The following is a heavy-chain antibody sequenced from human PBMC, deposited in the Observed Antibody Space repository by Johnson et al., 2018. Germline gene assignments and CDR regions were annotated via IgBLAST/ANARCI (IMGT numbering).Heavy chain of an antibody. J-gene: IGHJ6*02. Sequence: EVQLVESGAEVKKPGESLKISCKGSGYSFTSYWIGWVRQMPGKGLEWMGIIYPGDSDTRYSPSFPGQVTISADKSISTAYLQWSRLKASDTAMYYFARIMPSHYYDSSGYYRYGMDVWGQGTTVTVSS. V-gene: IGHV5-51*01. CDR2: IYPGDSDT. CDR1: GYSFTSYW. CDR3: ARIMPSHYYDSSGYYRYGMDV. D-gene: IGHD3-22*01.